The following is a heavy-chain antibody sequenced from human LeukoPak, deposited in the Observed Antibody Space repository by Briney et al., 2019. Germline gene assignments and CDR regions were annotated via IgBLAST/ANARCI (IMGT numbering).Heavy chain of an antibody. D-gene: IGHD3-9*01. V-gene: IGHV3-21*01. CDR3: AREEYFDWLPNYYYGMDV. CDR2: ISSCSSYI. Sequence: GGSLRLSCAASGFTFSSYSMNWVRQAPGKGLEWVSSISSCSSYIYYADSVKGRFTISRDNAKNSLYLQMNSLRAEDTAVYYCAREEYFDWLPNYYYGMDVWGQGTTVTVSS. J-gene: IGHJ6*02. CDR1: GFTFSSYS.